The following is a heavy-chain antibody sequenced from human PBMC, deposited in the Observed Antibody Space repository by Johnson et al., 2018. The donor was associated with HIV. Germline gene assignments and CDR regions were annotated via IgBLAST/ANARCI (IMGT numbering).Heavy chain of an antibody. CDR3: ASGWGIVVSDAFDI. D-gene: IGHD6-19*01. V-gene: IGHV3-30*02. CDR1: GFTFSTYG. Sequence: QVQLVESGGGVVQPGGSLRLSCAASGFTFSTYGMHWVRQAPGKGLEWVAFIRYDGSNKYYADSVKGRFTISRDNAKNSLYLQMNSLRAEDTAVYYCASGWGIVVSDAFDIWGQGTMVTVSS. J-gene: IGHJ3*02. CDR2: IRYDGSNK.